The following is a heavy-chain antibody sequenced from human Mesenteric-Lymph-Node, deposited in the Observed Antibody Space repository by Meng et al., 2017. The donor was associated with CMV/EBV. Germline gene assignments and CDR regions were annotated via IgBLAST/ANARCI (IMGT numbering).Heavy chain of an antibody. CDR2: IKQDGSEK. CDR3: GRKIPASGMDV. CDR1: EFTFSSYW. V-gene: IGHV3-7*01. J-gene: IGHJ6*02. Sequence: GGSLRLSCAAFEFTFSSYWMSWVRQAPGKGLEWVANIKQDGSEKYYVDSVKGRFTISRDNAKNSLYLQMSSLRAEDTAVYYCGRKIPASGMDVWGQGTTVTVSS. D-gene: IGHD2-15*01.